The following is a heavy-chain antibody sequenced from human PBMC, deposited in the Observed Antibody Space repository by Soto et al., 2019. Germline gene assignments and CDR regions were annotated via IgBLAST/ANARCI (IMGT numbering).Heavy chain of an antibody. CDR2: ISSSGSTI. CDR1: GFTFSDYY. J-gene: IGHJ6*02. CDR3: ARGMYNWNDHYYYGMDV. Sequence: WGSLRLSCAASGFTFSDYYMSWIRQAPGKGLEWVSYISSSGSTIYYADSVKGRFTISRDNAKNSLYLQMNSLRAEDTAVYYCARGMYNWNDHYYYGMDVWGQGTTVTVSS. D-gene: IGHD1-20*01. V-gene: IGHV3-11*01.